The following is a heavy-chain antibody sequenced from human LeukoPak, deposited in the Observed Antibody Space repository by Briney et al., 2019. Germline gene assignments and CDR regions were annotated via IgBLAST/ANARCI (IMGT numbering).Heavy chain of an antibody. V-gene: IGHV3-48*01. CDR2: ISSSSSTI. J-gene: IGHJ4*02. CDR1: GFTFSTYA. D-gene: IGHD2-21*01. Sequence: GGSLRLACATSGFTFSTYAMTWVRQAPGKGLEWVSYISSSSSTIYYADSVKGRFTISRDNAKNSLYLQMNSLRAEDTAVYYCVRIGFRGQWGQGTLVTVSS. CDR3: VRIGFRGQ.